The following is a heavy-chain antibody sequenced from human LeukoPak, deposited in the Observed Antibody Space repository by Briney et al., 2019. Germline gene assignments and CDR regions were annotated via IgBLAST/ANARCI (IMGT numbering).Heavy chain of an antibody. Sequence: ASVKVSCKASEYTFTDYYMHWVRQAPGQGLEWMGWINPNSGGTNYAQKFQGRVTMTRDTSISTAYMELSRLISDDTAVYYCARTLRDCSGDSCYSDPHFDCWGQGTLVTVSS. J-gene: IGHJ4*02. CDR3: ARTLRDCSGDSCYSDPHFDC. CDR1: EYTFTDYY. CDR2: INPNSGGT. D-gene: IGHD2-15*01. V-gene: IGHV1-2*02.